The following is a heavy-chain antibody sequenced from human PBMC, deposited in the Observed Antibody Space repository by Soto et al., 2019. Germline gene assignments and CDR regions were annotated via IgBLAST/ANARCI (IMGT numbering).Heavy chain of an antibody. Sequence: PSGTXSLTCTFSVGSIIIGYYYLSWIRQPPGKGLEWIGYIYYSGSTYYNPSLKSRVTISVDTSKNHFSLKLSSVTAADTAVYYCARASRRVRGVTLYGLEVCGQRTTVNVYS. J-gene: IGHJ6*01. D-gene: IGHD3-10*01. V-gene: IGHV4-30-4*01. CDR2: IYYSGST. CDR3: ARASRRVRGVTLYGLEV. CDR1: VGSIIIGYYY.